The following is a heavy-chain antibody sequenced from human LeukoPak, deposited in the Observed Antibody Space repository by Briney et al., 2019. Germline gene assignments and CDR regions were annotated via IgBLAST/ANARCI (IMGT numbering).Heavy chain of an antibody. Sequence: ASVKVSCKTSGYSFTSSGITWVRQAPGQGLEWMGWINTYNGYSKYARKLQGRVTMTADTSKSTAYMELSSLSSDDTAVYYCAKNTTGGYSDYGGQGTLVTVSS. CDR3: AKNTTGGYSDY. D-gene: IGHD1-1*01. CDR1: GYSFTSSG. J-gene: IGHJ4*02. CDR2: INTYNGYS. V-gene: IGHV1-18*01.